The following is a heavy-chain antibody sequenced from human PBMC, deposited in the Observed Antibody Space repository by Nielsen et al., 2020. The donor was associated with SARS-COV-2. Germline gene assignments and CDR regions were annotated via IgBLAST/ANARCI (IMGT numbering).Heavy chain of an antibody. D-gene: IGHD3-3*01. V-gene: IGHV4-31*03. Sequence: TLSLTCTVSGGSISSGGYYWSWIRQHPGKGLEWIGYIYYSGSTYYNPSLKSRVTISVDTSKNQFSLKLSSVTAADTAVYYCARGPITIFGVVTRGNAFDIWGQGTMVTVSS. CDR2: IYYSGST. J-gene: IGHJ3*02. CDR1: GGSISSGGYY. CDR3: ARGPITIFGVVTRGNAFDI.